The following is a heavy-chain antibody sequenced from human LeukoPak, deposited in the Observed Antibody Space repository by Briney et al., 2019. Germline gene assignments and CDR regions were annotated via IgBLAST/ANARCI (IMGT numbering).Heavy chain of an antibody. CDR1: GFTFSSYS. V-gene: IGHV3-48*01. J-gene: IGHJ4*02. D-gene: IGHD3-22*01. CDR3: ARSSLKGYYYDSSGYLSFDY. CDR2: ISSSSSTI. Sequence: GGSLRLSCAASGFTFSSYSMNWVRQAPGKGLEWVSYISSSSSTIYYADSVKGRFTISRDNAKNSLYLQMNSLRAEDTAVYYCARSSLKGYYYDSSGYLSFDYWGQGTLVTVSS.